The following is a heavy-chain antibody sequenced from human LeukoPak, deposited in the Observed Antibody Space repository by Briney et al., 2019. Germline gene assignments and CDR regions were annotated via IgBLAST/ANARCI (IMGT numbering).Heavy chain of an antibody. CDR2: ISNSGST. Sequence: SETLSLTCAVSGGAITSHYWTWIRQSPVKGLEWIGDISNSGSTSYNPSLKSRVTISIDTSKNQFSLKLSSVTAADTAVYYCGRDALVGYFSYYYMDVWGKGTTVTVSS. J-gene: IGHJ6*03. V-gene: IGHV4-59*11. CDR3: GRDALVGYFSYYYMDV. CDR1: GGAITSHY. D-gene: IGHD2-15*01.